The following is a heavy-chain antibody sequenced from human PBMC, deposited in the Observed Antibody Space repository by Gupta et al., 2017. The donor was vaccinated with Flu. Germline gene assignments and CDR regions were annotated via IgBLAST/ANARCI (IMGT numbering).Heavy chain of an antibody. V-gene: IGHV1-69-2*01. CDR3: ATGLGPTLFGVVTPVDS. CDR2: IDPEHGET. D-gene: IGHD3-3*01. J-gene: IGHJ4*02. Sequence: GLEWMGLIDPEHGETMYAENFQARLTITADTSTDTAYMELVSLTSEDTAVYYCATGLGPTLFGVVTPVDSWGQGTLVPVSS.